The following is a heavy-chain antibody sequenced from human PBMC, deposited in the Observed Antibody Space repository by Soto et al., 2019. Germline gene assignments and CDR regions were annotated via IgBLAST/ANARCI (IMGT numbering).Heavy chain of an antibody. D-gene: IGHD3-10*01. CDR3: ARDRVTMVRGGEGYYYGMDV. J-gene: IGHJ6*02. CDR2: IYSGGST. V-gene: IGHV3-53*04. CDR1: GFTVSSNY. Sequence: PGGSLRLSCAASGFTVSSNYMSWVRQAPGKGLEWVSVIYSGGSTYYADSVKGRFTISRHNSKNTLYLQMNSLRAEDTAVYYCARDRVTMVRGGEGYYYGMDVWGQGTTVTVSS.